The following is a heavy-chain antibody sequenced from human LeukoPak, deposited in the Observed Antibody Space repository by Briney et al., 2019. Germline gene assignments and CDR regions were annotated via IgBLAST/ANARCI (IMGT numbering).Heavy chain of an antibody. CDR3: ASNERAAATD. CDR2: IYHSGST. V-gene: IGHV4-59*12. Sequence: SETLSLTCTVSGGSISSYYWSWIRQPPGKGLEWIGEIYHSGSTNYNPSLKSRVTISVDKSKNQFSLKLSSVTAADTAVYYCASNERAAATDWGQGTLVTVSS. D-gene: IGHD6-13*01. CDR1: GGSISSYY. J-gene: IGHJ4*02.